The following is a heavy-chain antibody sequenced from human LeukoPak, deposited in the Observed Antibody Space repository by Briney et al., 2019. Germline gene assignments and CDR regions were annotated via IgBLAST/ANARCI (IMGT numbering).Heavy chain of an antibody. CDR2: INHSGST. Sequence: PSETLSLTCAVYGGSFSGYYWSWIRQPPGKGLEWIGEINHSGSTNYKPSLKSRVTISVDTSKNQFSLKLSSVTAADTAVYYCARDHSNHFDYWGQGTLVTVSS. D-gene: IGHD4-11*01. V-gene: IGHV4-34*01. CDR3: ARDHSNHFDY. J-gene: IGHJ4*02. CDR1: GGSFSGYY.